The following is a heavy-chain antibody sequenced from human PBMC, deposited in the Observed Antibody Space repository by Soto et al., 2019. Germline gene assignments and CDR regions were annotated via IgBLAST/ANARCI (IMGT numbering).Heavy chain of an antibody. CDR1: GGSISSSSYY. D-gene: IGHD1-26*01. CDR3: ARLGRRYSGSPDDY. CDR2: IYYSGST. V-gene: IGHV4-39*01. Sequence: SETLSLTCTVSGGSISSSSYYWGWIRQPPGKGLEWIGSIYYSGSTYSNPSLKSRVTISVDTSKNQFSLKLSSVTAADTAVYYCARLGRRYSGSPDDYWGQGTLVTVSS. J-gene: IGHJ4*02.